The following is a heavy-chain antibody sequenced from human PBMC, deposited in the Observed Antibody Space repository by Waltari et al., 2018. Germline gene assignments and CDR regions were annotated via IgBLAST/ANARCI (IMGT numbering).Heavy chain of an antibody. D-gene: IGHD5-12*01. CDR1: GASLSSGSYC. CDR2: FCTSGSS. CDR3: ARDSGYNFLYYFDL. Sequence: QVQLQESGPGLVKPSQTLSLTCTVAGASLSSGSYCWTWIRQPAGKTLEWVGRFCTSGSSNSTPSLKSRVTVSVDTSKNQFSLRLTSVTAADTAVYYCARDSGYNFLYYFDLWGQGVRVTVSS. V-gene: IGHV4-61*02. J-gene: IGHJ4*02.